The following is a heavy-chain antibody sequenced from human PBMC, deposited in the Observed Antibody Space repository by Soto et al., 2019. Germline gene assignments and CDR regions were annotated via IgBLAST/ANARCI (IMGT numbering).Heavy chain of an antibody. CDR2: INPSGGST. J-gene: IGHJ4*02. CDR3: AREETSGWHLSAYY. V-gene: IGHV1-46*01. CDR1: VYTFSNYH. D-gene: IGHD6-19*01. Sequence: VQLVQSGAEMRKPGASVKISCKASVYTFSNYHIHWVRQAPGQGLEWMGIINPSGGSTTHAQQSQGTVTMTWDTPTSTVNMELSSLRSEDTAVYYCAREETSGWHLSAYYWGQGTLVTVSS.